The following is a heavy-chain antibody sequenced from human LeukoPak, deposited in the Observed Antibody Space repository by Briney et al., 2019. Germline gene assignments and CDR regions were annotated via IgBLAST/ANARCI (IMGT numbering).Heavy chain of an antibody. V-gene: IGHV3-30*18. D-gene: IGHD1-26*01. CDR3: AKALRGAREVVDY. Sequence: GGSLRLSCAASGFTFSSYGMHWVRQAPGKGLEWVAVISYDGSNKYYADSVKGRFTISRDNSKNTLYLQMNSLRAEDMAVYYCAKALRGAREVVDYWGQGTLVTVSS. CDR1: GFTFSSYG. J-gene: IGHJ4*02. CDR2: ISYDGSNK.